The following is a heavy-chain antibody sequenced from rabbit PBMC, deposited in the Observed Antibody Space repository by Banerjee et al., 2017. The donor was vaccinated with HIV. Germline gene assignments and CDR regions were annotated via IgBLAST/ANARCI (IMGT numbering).Heavy chain of an antibody. CDR2: IYNGDGGT. J-gene: IGHJ4*01. V-gene: IGHV1S47*01. D-gene: IGHD6-1*01. Sequence: QEQLVESGGGLVQPEGSLTLTCTASGFDFSSNAMCWVRQAPGKGPEWIACIYNGDGGTYYASWAKGRFTLSKTSSSTVTLQMTSLTAADTATYFCARDGAGYACYGYAHFWGPGTLVTVS. CDR3: ARDGAGYACYGYAHF. CDR1: GFDFSSNA.